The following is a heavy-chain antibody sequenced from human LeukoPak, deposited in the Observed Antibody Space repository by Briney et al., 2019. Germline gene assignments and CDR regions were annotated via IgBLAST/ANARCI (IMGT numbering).Heavy chain of an antibody. CDR2: FYRGDST. V-gene: IGHV3-53*01. J-gene: IGHJ4*02. CDR3: ARSSYYDSSGYYREYYFDY. CDR1: GFTVSSSY. Sequence: PGGSLRLSCAASGFTVSSSYMYWVRQAPGKGLEWVSFFYRGDSTYYAESVRGRFTISRDNSKNTLYLQMNSLRAEDTAVYYCARSSYYDSSGYYREYYFDYWGQGTLVTVSS. D-gene: IGHD3-22*01.